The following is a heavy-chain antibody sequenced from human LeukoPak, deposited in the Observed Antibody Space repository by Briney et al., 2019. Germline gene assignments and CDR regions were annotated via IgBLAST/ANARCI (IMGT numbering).Heavy chain of an antibody. CDR1: GYTFTGYY. CDR3: AREFLAGNNWFDP. CDR2: INPNSGGT. D-gene: IGHD1-1*01. Sequence: GASVKVSCKASGYTFTGYYMHWVRQAPGQGLEWMGWINPNSGGTNYAQKFQGRVTMTRDTSITTAHMELSRLRSADTAVYYCAREFLAGNNWFDPWGQGTLVTVSS. J-gene: IGHJ5*02. V-gene: IGHV1-2*02.